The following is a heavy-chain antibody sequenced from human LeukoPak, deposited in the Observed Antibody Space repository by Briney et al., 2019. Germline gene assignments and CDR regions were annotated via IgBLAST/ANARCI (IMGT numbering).Heavy chain of an antibody. CDR2: IYYSGST. CDR1: GGSISRYY. CDR3: ARHFLGSSGFNFDY. V-gene: IGHV4-59*08. Sequence: PSETLSLTCTVSGGSISRYYWTWIRQPPGKGLEWIGYIYYSGSTNYNPSLKSRVTISVDTSKNQFSLKLSSVTAADTAVYYCARHFLGSSGFNFDYWGQGTLVTVSS. D-gene: IGHD3-22*01. J-gene: IGHJ4*02.